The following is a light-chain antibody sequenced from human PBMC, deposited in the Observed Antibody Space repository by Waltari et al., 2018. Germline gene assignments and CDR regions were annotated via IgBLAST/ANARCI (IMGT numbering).Light chain of an antibody. CDR2: AAS. J-gene: IGKJ2*01. CDR3: QQLNSYPRT. CDR1: QGISSY. V-gene: IGKV1-9*01. Sequence: DIHLTRSPSFLSASVGDEVAITCRASQGISSYLAWYQQKPGKAPKLLFYAASTLQGWVPSRFSGSGSGTEFTLTISSLQPEDFATYCCQQLNSYPRTFGQGTKLEI.